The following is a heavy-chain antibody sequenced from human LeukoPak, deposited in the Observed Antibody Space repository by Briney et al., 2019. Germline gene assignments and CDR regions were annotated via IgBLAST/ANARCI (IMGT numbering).Heavy chain of an antibody. D-gene: IGHD1-26*01. V-gene: IGHV4-4*07. CDR2: IYTSGST. CDR3: AREWELLAYFDY. CDR1: GGSISSYY. Sequence: PSETLSLTCTVSGGSISSYYWSWIRQPAGKGLEGIGRIYTSGSTNYNPSLKIRVTMSVYTAKNQFSLKLSSVTAADTAVYYCAREWELLAYFDYWAREPWSPSPQ. J-gene: IGHJ4*02.